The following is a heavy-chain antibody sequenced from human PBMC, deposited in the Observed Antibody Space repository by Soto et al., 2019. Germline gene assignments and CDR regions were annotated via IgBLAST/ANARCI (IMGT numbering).Heavy chain of an antibody. Sequence: EVQLVESGGGLVQPGGSLRLSCEASGFTFSSRWMTWVRQGPGKGLEWVANIKQDENGKDYVDSVKGRFTISRDNAKNSRYLQMNSRRAEDTAVYYCATHDGPGAAGLVRDFWGQGTLVTVSS. CDR1: GFTFSSRW. V-gene: IGHV3-7*02. CDR2: IKQDENGK. D-gene: IGHD6-13*01. CDR3: ATHDGPGAAGLVRDF. J-gene: IGHJ4*02.